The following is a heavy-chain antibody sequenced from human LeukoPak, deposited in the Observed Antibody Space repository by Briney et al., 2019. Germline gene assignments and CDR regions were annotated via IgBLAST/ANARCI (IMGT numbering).Heavy chain of an antibody. CDR2: MNPNSGNT. CDR1: GGTFSSYA. D-gene: IGHD3-22*01. Sequence: SVKVSCKASGGTFSSYAINWVRQATGQGLEWMGWMNPNSGNTGYAQKFQGRVTMTRNTSISTAYMELSSLRSEDTAVYYCARYYDSSGYYYLPYDAFDIWGQGTMVTVSS. J-gene: IGHJ3*02. CDR3: ARYYDSSGYYYLPYDAFDI. V-gene: IGHV1-8*02.